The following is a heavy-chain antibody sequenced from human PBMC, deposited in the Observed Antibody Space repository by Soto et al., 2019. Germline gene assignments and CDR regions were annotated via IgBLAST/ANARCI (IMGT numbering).Heavy chain of an antibody. V-gene: IGHV4-31*03. Sequence: QVQLQESGPGLVKPSQTLSLTCTVSGGSISSGGYYWSWIRQHPGKGLEWIGYIYYSGSTYYNPSLKSRVTISVDTHKNQFALKLSSVTAADTAVYYCAREAALNLLFDYWGQGTLVTVSS. J-gene: IGHJ4*02. CDR3: AREAALNLLFDY. D-gene: IGHD3-3*02. CDR2: IYYSGST. CDR1: GGSISSGGYY.